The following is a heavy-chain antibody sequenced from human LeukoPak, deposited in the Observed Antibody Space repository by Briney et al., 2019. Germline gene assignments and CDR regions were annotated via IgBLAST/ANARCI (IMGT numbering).Heavy chain of an antibody. D-gene: IGHD2-21*01. CDR1: GFIFSNYW. V-gene: IGHV3-74*01. CDR3: VSDFVGPVDS. J-gene: IGHJ4*02. Sequence: GGSLRLSCAASGFIFSNYWMHWVRQAPGKGLVWVSRINEDGSRTDHADNVRGRFTISRDSGKNTLYLQMNSLGAEDTAVYLCVSDFVGPVDSWGQGTQVTVSS. CDR2: INEDGSRT.